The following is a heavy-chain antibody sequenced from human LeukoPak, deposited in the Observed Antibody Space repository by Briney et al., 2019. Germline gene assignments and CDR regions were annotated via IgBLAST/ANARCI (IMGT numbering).Heavy chain of an antibody. J-gene: IGHJ5*02. V-gene: IGHV3-7*01. CDR2: IKQDGSEK. CDR1: GFTFSSYW. CDR3: ARDRMGYCSSTSCFRFDP. D-gene: IGHD2-2*01. Sequence: GGSLRLSCAASGFTFSSYWMSWVRQAPGKGLEWVTNIKQDGSEKYYVDSVKGRFTISRDNAKNSLYLQMNSLRAEDTAVYYCARDRMGYCSSTSCFRFDPWGQGTLVTVSS.